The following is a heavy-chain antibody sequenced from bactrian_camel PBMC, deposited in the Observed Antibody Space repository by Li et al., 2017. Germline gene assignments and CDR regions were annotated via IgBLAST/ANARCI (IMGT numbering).Heavy chain of an antibody. CDR1: GVTLTQHC. V-gene: IGHV3S53*01. J-gene: IGHJ4*01. CDR3: AASASFILTPRLYRLESSDYPY. Sequence: HVQLVESGGGAVLAGGSLRLSCTASGVTLTQHCMGWFRQIPGKEGDSIGVIDSEGVATYAHTVQGRFTISKDNAGNSLLLQKSNLKPEDTAMYYCAASASFILTPRLYRLESSDYPYRGQGTQVTVS. D-gene: IGHD4*01. CDR2: IDSEGVA.